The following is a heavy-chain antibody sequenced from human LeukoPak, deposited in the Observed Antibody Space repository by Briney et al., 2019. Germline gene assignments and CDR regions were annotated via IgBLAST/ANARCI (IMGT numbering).Heavy chain of an antibody. CDR1: GGSINSNSHF. D-gene: IGHD6-13*01. V-gene: IGHV4-39*01. Sequence: SETLSRTCTVSGGSINSNSHFWDWIRQSPGKGLEWIGTIYYSGSTYYSPSLKSRVTISVDTSKNQFSLELNSVTAADTAVYYCARHLEYISSWKGYYLEEWGQGTLVTVSS. CDR2: IYYSGST. CDR3: ARHLEYISSWKGYYLEE. J-gene: IGHJ4*02.